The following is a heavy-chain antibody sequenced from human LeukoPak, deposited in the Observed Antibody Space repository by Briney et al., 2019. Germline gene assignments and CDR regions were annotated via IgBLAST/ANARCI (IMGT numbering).Heavy chain of an antibody. V-gene: IGHV3-23*01. Sequence: GGSLRLSCAASGFTFSSYAMSWVRQAPGKGLEWVSAIGGSGGSTYYADSVKGRFTISRDNAKNSLYLQMNSLRAEDTAVYYCARDHHGMVLYSSSWDFVDWFDPWGQGTLVTVSS. CDR2: IGGSGGST. D-gene: IGHD6-13*01. CDR1: GFTFSSYA. J-gene: IGHJ5*02. CDR3: ARDHHGMVLYSSSWDFVDWFDP.